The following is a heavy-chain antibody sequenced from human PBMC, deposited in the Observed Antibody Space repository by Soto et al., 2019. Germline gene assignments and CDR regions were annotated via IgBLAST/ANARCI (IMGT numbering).Heavy chain of an antibody. D-gene: IGHD3-9*01. CDR3: ARSRALLRYFDWLSNFDY. CDR2: IYYSGST. Sequence: SETLSLTCTVSGGSISSSSYYWGWIRQPPGKGLEWIGSIYYSGSTYYNPSLKSRVTISVDTSKNQFSLKLSSVTAADTAVYYCARSRALLRYFDWLSNFDYWGQGTLVTVSS. V-gene: IGHV4-39*01. CDR1: GGSISSSSYY. J-gene: IGHJ4*02.